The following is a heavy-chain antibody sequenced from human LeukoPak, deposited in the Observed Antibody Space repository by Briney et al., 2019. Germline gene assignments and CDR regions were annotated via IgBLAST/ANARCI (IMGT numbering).Heavy chain of an antibody. J-gene: IGHJ4*02. CDR1: GGSISSYY. Sequence: SETLSLTCTVSGGSISSYYWSWIRQPPGKGLEWIGYIYYSGSTNYNPSLKSRVTISVDTSKNQFSLKLSSVTAADTAVYYCARLTDEGLESSSYFDYWGQGTLVTVSS. CDR2: IYYSGST. D-gene: IGHD4-11*01. CDR3: ARLTDEGLESSSYFDY. V-gene: IGHV4-59*08.